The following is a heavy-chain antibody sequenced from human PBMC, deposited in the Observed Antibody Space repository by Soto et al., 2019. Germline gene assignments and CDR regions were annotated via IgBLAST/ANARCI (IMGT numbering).Heavy chain of an antibody. CDR2: IYYNVNT. CDR3: ARHGGGWYHD. D-gene: IGHD6-19*01. Sequence: SETLSLTCTVSGGSISSYYWSWIRQPPGKGLEWIGYIYYNVNTNYNPSVKSRVTISVDTSKNQFSLKLSSVTAADTAVYYCARHGGGWYHDWGQGTLVTVSS. V-gene: IGHV4-59*08. CDR1: GGSISSYY. J-gene: IGHJ4*02.